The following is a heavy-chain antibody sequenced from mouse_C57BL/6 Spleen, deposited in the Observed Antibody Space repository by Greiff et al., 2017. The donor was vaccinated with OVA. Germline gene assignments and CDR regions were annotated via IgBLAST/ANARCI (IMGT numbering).Heavy chain of an antibody. Sequence: VQLQQSGPGLVQPSQSLSITCTVSGFSLTSYGVHWVRQSPGKGLEWLGVIWSGGSTDSNAAFISRLSISKDNSKSQVFFKMNSLQADDTAIYYCAKTGFDYWGQGTTLTVSS. CDR1: GFSLTSYG. D-gene: IGHD4-1*01. CDR2: IWSGGST. V-gene: IGHV2-2*01. CDR3: AKTGFDY. J-gene: IGHJ2*01.